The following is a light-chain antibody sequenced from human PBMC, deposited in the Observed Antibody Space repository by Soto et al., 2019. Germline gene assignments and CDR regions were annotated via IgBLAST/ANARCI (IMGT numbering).Light chain of an antibody. CDR3: SSCTGSNNPYV. CDR1: SSDVGGCKF. Sequence: QSALTQPPSASGSPGQSVTISCTGTSSDVGGCKFVSWYQQYPGKAPKLIIYEVSKRTSGVPHRFSGFKSGNTASLTVSGLQAEDEADYYCSSCTGSNNPYVFGTGTKVTVL. V-gene: IGLV2-8*01. J-gene: IGLJ1*01. CDR2: EVS.